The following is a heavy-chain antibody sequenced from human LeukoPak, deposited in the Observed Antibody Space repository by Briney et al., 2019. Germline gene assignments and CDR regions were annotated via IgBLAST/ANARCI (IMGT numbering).Heavy chain of an antibody. V-gene: IGHV4-34*01. D-gene: IGHD6-13*01. CDR3: ARVAAADTYYYYYYMDV. J-gene: IGHJ6*03. CDR1: GGSFSGYY. Sequence: SETLSLTCAVYGGSFSGYYWSWIRQPPGKGLEWIGEINHSGSTNYNPSLKSRVTISVDTSKNQFSLKLSSVTAADTAVYYCARVAAADTYYYYYYMDVWGKGTTVTVSS. CDR2: INHSGST.